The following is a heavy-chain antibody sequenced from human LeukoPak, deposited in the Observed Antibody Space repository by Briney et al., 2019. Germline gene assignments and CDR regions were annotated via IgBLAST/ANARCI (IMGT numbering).Heavy chain of an antibody. Sequence: GGSLRLSCAASGFTFSSYGMHWVRQAPGKGLEWVAVISYDGSNKYYADSVKGRFTISRDNSKNTLYLQMNSLRAEDTAVYYCARAGFTFSDYFGSFFDYWGQGTLVTVSS. D-gene: IGHD3-10*01. CDR3: ARAGFTFSDYFGSFFDY. V-gene: IGHV3-30*03. J-gene: IGHJ4*02. CDR1: GFTFSSYG. CDR2: ISYDGSNK.